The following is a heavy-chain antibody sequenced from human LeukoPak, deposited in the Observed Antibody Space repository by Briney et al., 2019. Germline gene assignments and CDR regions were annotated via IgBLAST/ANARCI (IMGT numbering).Heavy chain of an antibody. CDR1: GHTFTGYY. V-gene: IGHV1-2*02. CDR2: INPNSGGT. Sequence: ASVKVSCKASGHTFTGYYMHWVRQAPGQGLEWMGWINPNSGGTNYARKFQGRVTMTRDTSISTAYMDLSRLRSDDTAVYYCARGVGGSYSFDYWGQGTLVTVSS. D-gene: IGHD1-26*01. J-gene: IGHJ4*02. CDR3: ARGVGGSYSFDY.